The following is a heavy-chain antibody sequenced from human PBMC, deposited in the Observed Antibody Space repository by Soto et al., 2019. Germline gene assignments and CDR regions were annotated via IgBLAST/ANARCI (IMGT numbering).Heavy chain of an antibody. D-gene: IGHD1-1*01. V-gene: IGHV3-30-3*01. CDR1: GFTFSSYA. CDR2: ISYDGSNK. Sequence: QVQLVESGGGVVQPGRSLRLSCAASGFTFSSYAMHWVRQAPGKGLEWVAVISYDGSNKYYADSVKGRFTISRDNSKNMLYLQMNSLRAEDTAVYCCARWEDWNDVGGFDYWGQGTLVTVSS. J-gene: IGHJ4*02. CDR3: ARWEDWNDVGGFDY.